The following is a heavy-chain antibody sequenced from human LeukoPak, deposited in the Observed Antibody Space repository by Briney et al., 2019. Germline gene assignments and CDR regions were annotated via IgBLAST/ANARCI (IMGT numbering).Heavy chain of an antibody. J-gene: IGHJ4*02. CDR1: GFTFSSYG. D-gene: IGHD3-22*01. V-gene: IGHV3-30*02. CDR3: AGRKYYYDSSGYQSDY. Sequence: PGGSLRLSCAGSGFTFSSYGMHWVRQAPGKGLEWVAFIRYDGSNKYYADSVKGRFTISRDNSKNTLYLQMNSLRAEDTAVYYCAGRKYYYDSSGYQSDYWGQGTLVTVSS. CDR2: IRYDGSNK.